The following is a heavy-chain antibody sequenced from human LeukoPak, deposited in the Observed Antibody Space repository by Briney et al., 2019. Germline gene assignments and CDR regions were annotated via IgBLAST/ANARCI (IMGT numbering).Heavy chain of an antibody. CDR2: ISGSGGTI. Sequence: AGGSLRLSCVASGFSFSNYAISWVRQAPGKGLEWVSAISGSGGTIFYADSVKGRFAISRDNSKNTLYLQMTSLRAEDTAVYYCAKTYVDTTFFDSWGQGTRVTVSS. CDR1: GFSFSNYA. CDR3: AKTYVDTTFFDS. D-gene: IGHD5-18*01. V-gene: IGHV3-23*01. J-gene: IGHJ4*02.